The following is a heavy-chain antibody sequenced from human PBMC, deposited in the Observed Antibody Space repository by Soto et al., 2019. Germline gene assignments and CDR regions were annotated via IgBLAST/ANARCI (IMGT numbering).Heavy chain of an antibody. J-gene: IGHJ3*02. CDR3: ARCRIAARPGDAFDI. Sequence: ASLKVSCKASGYTFTGYYMHWVRQAPGQGLEWMGWINPNSGGTNYAQKFQGWVTMTRDTSISTAYMELSRLRSDDTAVYYCARCRIAARPGDAFDIWGQGTMVTVSS. CDR1: GYTFTGYY. CDR2: INPNSGGT. D-gene: IGHD6-6*01. V-gene: IGHV1-2*04.